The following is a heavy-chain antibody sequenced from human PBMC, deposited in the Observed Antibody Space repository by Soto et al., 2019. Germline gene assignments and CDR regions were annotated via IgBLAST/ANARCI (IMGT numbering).Heavy chain of an antibody. V-gene: IGHV3-23*01. Sequence: RLSCAASGFTFSSYAMSWVRQAPGKGLEWVSAISGSGGSTYYADSVKGRFTISRDNSKKTLYLQMNSLRAEDTAVYYCAKTPYDFWSSGQYLFDHWGQGTLVTVSS. CDR3: AKTPYDFWSSGQYLFDH. J-gene: IGHJ4*02. CDR2: ISGSGGST. CDR1: GFTFSSYA. D-gene: IGHD3-3*01.